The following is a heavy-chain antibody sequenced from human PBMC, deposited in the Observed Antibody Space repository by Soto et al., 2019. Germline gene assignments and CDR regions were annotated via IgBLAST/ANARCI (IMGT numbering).Heavy chain of an antibody. CDR3: ATGLRGDTYYYYYGMDV. CDR2: FDPEDGET. D-gene: IGHD1-26*01. Sequence: ASVKVSCKVSGYTLTELSMHWVRRAPGKGLEWMGGFDPEDGETIYAQKFQGRVTMTEDTSTDTAYMELSSLRSEDTAVYYCATGLRGDTYYYYYGMDVWGQGTTVTVYS. CDR1: GYTLTELS. J-gene: IGHJ6*02. V-gene: IGHV1-24*01.